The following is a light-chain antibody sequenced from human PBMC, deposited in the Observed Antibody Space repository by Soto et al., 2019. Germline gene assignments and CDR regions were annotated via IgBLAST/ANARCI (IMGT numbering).Light chain of an antibody. CDR3: QQRSRSPRDT. J-gene: IGKJ2*01. CDR2: AAS. V-gene: IGKV3-11*01. CDR1: QNVGHN. Sequence: EVVLTQSPATLSLSPGESATLSCRASQNVGHNLAWYQQTPGQAPRLLIYAASDRATGIPARFRGSGSDTDFTLTITSVEPEDFAVYYCQQRSRSPRDTFGQGTKLEIK.